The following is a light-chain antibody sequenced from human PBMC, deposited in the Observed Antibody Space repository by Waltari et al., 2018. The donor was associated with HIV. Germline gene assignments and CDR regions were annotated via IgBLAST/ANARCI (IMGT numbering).Light chain of an antibody. J-gene: IGLJ3*02. CDR3: QVWDTTTDQWV. CDR2: DDN. CDR1: NIGSKS. Sequence: SYVLTQPPSVSVDPGETARLTCGGTNIGSKSVQWYQQKPGQAPVLVIYDDNDRPSGIPERFSGSSSGNTATLIISRVEAGDEADYYCQVWDTTTDQWVFGGGTELAVL. V-gene: IGLV3-21*04.